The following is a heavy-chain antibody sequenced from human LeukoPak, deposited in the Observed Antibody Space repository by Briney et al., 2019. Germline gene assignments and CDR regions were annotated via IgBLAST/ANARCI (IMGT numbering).Heavy chain of an antibody. Sequence: ASVKVSCKVSGYTLTELSMHWVRQAPGKGLEWMGGFDPEDGETIYAQKFQGRVTMTEDTSTDTAYMELSSLRSEDTAVYYCATDPDHIAAASTDYWGQGTLVTVSS. J-gene: IGHJ4*02. CDR3: ATDPDHIAAASTDY. CDR2: FDPEDGET. D-gene: IGHD6-13*01. V-gene: IGHV1-24*01. CDR1: GYTLTELS.